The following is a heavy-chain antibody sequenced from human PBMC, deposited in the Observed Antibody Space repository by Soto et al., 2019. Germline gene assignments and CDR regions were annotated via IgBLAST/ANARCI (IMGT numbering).Heavy chain of an antibody. CDR2: ISGSGGST. CDR3: AKGSVVVTAILDY. Sequence: EVQLLESGGGLVQPGGSLRLSCAASGFTFSSYDMSWVRQAPGKGLEWVSAISGSGGSTYYADSVKGRFTISRDNSKNTLYLQMNSLRAEDTAVYYCAKGSVVVTAILDYWGQGTLVTLSS. V-gene: IGHV3-23*01. J-gene: IGHJ4*02. CDR1: GFTFSSYD. D-gene: IGHD2-21*02.